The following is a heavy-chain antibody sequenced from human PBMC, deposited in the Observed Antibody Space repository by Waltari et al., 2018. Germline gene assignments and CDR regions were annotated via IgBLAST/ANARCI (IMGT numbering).Heavy chain of an antibody. CDR3: ARGSGYFFDY. D-gene: IGHD1-1*01. CDR1: AFTFSSYA. V-gene: IGHV3-23*01. Sequence: EVQLLESGGGLVQPGGSLRLSCAASAFTFSSYAMRWVRQAPGKGLEWVATVGSGGSTYHADSVKGRFTISKDSPQNTLYLQMSSLRAEDTAVYYCARGSGYFFDYWGQGTLVTVSS. J-gene: IGHJ4*02. CDR2: VGSGGST.